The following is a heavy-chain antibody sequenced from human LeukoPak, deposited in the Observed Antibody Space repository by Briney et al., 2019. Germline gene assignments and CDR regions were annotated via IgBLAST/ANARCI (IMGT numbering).Heavy chain of an antibody. V-gene: IGHV3-23*01. CDR2: ISGSGTNT. CDR3: AKSSGYYYGSGANY. Sequence: GGSLRLSCTASGFIFSKAWMSWVRQAPGKGLEWVSGISGSGTNTYYADSVKGRFTISRDNSKNTLYLQMNSLRAEDTAVYYCAKSSGYYYGSGANYWGQGTLVTVSS. J-gene: IGHJ4*02. CDR1: GFIFSKAW. D-gene: IGHD3-10*01.